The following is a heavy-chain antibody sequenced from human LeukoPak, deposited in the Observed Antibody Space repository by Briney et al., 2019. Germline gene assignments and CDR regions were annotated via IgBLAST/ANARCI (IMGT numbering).Heavy chain of an antibody. Sequence: SEALPLTCTGSGGSLSGYYWSWIRPPPGKGVEGVGYIYYSGSTIHHPSLKSRDTISVDMSKNQFPLQLSSVTAADTAVYYCASRMTTVTTYAFDIWGQGTMVTVSS. D-gene: IGHD4-17*01. J-gene: IGHJ3*02. V-gene: IGHV4-59*08. CDR3: ASRMTTVTTYAFDI. CDR2: IYYSGST. CDR1: GGSLSGYY.